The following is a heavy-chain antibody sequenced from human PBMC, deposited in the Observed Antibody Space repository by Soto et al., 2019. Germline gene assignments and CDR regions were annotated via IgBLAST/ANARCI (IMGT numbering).Heavy chain of an antibody. CDR1: GDTFSTST. CDR2: IIPMFGTT. V-gene: IGHV1-69*12. Sequence: QVQLVQSGAEVKKPGSSVKVSCKASGDTFSTSTLSWVRQAPGQGLEWMGGIIPMFGTTYYAQKFQGRVTITADASTSTAYMELTSLTSEDTAVYYCARDLQHPITKFDPWGQGTLVTVSS. J-gene: IGHJ5*02. D-gene: IGHD1-20*01. CDR3: ARDLQHPITKFDP.